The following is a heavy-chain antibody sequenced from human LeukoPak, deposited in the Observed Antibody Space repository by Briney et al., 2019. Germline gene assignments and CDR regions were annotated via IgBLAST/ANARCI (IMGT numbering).Heavy chain of an antibody. CDR2: ISGSGGST. J-gene: IGHJ4*02. CDR3: AKDLGMGGRYIFFDY. V-gene: IGHV3-23*01. D-gene: IGHD6-19*01. Sequence: PGGSLRLSCAASGFTFSSYAMSWVRQAPGKGLEWVSAISGSGGSTYYADSVKGRFTISRDNSKNTLYLQMNSLRAEDTAVYYCAKDLGMGGRYIFFDYWGQGTLVTVPS. CDR1: GFTFSSYA.